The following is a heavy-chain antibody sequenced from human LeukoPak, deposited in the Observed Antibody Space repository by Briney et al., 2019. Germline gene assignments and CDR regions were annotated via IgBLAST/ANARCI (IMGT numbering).Heavy chain of an antibody. D-gene: IGHD2-21*01. CDR1: EYTFANYD. Sequence: ASVKVSCKASEYTFANYDITWARQAPGRGLEWMGWMNPYSTNTGYARKFQGRLSMTRDTSITTAYMELSSLTSEDTAVYYCARATRGDLLSEFWGQGSPITVSS. V-gene: IGHV1-8*01. J-gene: IGHJ4*02. CDR3: ARATRGDLLSEF. CDR2: MNPYSTNT.